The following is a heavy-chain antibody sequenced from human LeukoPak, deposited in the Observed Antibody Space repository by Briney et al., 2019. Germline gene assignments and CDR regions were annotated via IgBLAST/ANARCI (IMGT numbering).Heavy chain of an antibody. CDR3: AREGRYYGSGSHRDGFDI. CDR2: ISGSGGST. Sequence: PGGSLRLSCAASGFTFSSYAMSWVRQAPGKGLEWVSAISGSGGSTYYADSVKGRFTISRDNAKNSLYLQMNSLTAEDTAIYYCAREGRYYGSGSHRDGFDIWGQGTMVTVSS. D-gene: IGHD3-10*01. CDR1: GFTFSSYA. V-gene: IGHV3-23*01. J-gene: IGHJ3*02.